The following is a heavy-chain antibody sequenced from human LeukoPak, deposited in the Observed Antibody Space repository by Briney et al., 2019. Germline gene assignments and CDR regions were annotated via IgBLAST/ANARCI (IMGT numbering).Heavy chain of an antibody. CDR3: ARITMVRGVKGMYYYYYMDV. V-gene: IGHV1-2*06. Sequence: GASVKVSCKASGYTFTGYYMHWVRQAPGQGLEWMGRINPNSGGTSYAQKFQGRVTMTRDTSISTAYMELSRLRSDDTAVYYCARITMVRGVKGMYYYYYMDVWGKGTTVTVSS. CDR2: INPNSGGT. J-gene: IGHJ6*03. CDR1: GYTFTGYY. D-gene: IGHD3-10*01.